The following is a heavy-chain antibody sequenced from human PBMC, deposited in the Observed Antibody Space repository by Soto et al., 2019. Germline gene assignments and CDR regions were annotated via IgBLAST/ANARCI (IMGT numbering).Heavy chain of an antibody. Sequence: ASVKVSCKASGYTFTSYAMHWVRQAPGQRLEWMGWINAGNGNTKYSQKFQGRVTITRDTSASTAYMELSSLRSEDTAVYYRARGSGYYYWDDYWGQGTLVTVSS. D-gene: IGHD3-22*01. CDR3: ARGSGYYYWDDY. CDR1: GYTFTSYA. CDR2: INAGNGNT. J-gene: IGHJ4*02. V-gene: IGHV1-3*01.